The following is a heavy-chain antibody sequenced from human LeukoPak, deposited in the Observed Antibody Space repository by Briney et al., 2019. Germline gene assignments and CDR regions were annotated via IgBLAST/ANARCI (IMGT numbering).Heavy chain of an antibody. CDR2: INPNSGGT. Sequence: EASVKVSCKASGYTFTSYYMHWVRQAPGQGLEWMGWINPNSGGTNYAQKFQGRVTMTRDTSISTAYMELSRLRSDDTAVYYCARDMSSGWYDAFDIWGQGTMVTVSS. CDR1: GYTFTSYY. CDR3: ARDMSSGWYDAFDI. J-gene: IGHJ3*02. D-gene: IGHD6-19*01. V-gene: IGHV1-2*02.